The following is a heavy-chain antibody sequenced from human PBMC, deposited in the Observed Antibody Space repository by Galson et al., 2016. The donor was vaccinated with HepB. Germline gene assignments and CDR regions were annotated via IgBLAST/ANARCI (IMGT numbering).Heavy chain of an antibody. CDR3: ARDRHCSVGSCWDAHVI. CDR1: GYTFSSYG. Sequence: SVKVSCKASGYTFSSYGISWVRQAPGQGLEWMGWISANNGNTRYAQKFQGRLIMTTDTSTSMAYMDLRSLRSDDTAVYYCARDRHCSVGSCWDAHVIWGKGTTVTVSS. V-gene: IGHV1-18*01. J-gene: IGHJ6*04. D-gene: IGHD2-15*01. CDR2: ISANNGNT.